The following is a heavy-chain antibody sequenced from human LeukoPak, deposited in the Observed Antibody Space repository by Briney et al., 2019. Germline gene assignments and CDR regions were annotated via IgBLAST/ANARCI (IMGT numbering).Heavy chain of an antibody. CDR3: ARGEDGYNFDY. V-gene: IGHV4-59*01. Sequence: SETLSLTCTVPGGSISSYYWSWIRQPPGKGLEWIGYIYYSGSTNYNPSLKSRVTISVDTSKNQFSLKLSSVTAADTAVYYCARGEDGYNFDYWGQGTLVTVSS. CDR2: IYYSGST. J-gene: IGHJ4*02. D-gene: IGHD5-24*01. CDR1: GGSISSYY.